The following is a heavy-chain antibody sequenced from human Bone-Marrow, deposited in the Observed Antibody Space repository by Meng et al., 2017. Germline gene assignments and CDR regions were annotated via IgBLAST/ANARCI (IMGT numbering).Heavy chain of an antibody. D-gene: IGHD2-15*01. J-gene: IGHJ5*02. CDR1: GFTFSSYW. CDR3: AKSPSSEVVPATRWFDP. Sequence: GESLKISCAASGFTFSSYWMSWVRQAPGKGLEWVSAISGSGSSTYYADSLKGRFTISRDNSKNTLYLQMHSLRAEDTAIYYCAKSPSSEVVPATRWFDPWGQGTLVTSPQ. CDR2: ISGSGSST. V-gene: IGHV3-23*01.